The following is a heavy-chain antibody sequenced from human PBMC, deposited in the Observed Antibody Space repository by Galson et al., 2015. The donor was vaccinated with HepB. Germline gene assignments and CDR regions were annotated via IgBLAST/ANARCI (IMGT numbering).Heavy chain of an antibody. Sequence: SLRLSCAVSGFTFSTYAMHWVHQSPGKGLEWVAFISYDGSNEYYADSVKGRFTISRDNSKNTLYVQMNSLRAEDTAVYYCATTRRGYNYGFFDFWGQGTLVTVSS. CDR1: GFTFSTYA. CDR3: ATTRRGYNYGFFDF. V-gene: IGHV3-30-3*01. J-gene: IGHJ4*02. D-gene: IGHD5-18*01. CDR2: ISYDGSNE.